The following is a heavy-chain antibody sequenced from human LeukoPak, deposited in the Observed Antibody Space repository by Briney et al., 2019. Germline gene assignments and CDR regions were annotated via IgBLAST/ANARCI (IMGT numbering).Heavy chain of an antibody. D-gene: IGHD1-1*01. CDR3: ARTNWDEGGYFDY. J-gene: IGHJ4*02. Sequence: GGSLKLSCAASGFTFSSYAMSWVRQAPGKGLEWVSAISGSGGSTYYADSVKGRFTISRDNSKNTLYLQMNSLRAEDTAVYYCARTNWDEGGYFDYWGQGTLVTVSS. CDR2: ISGSGGST. V-gene: IGHV3-23*01. CDR1: GFTFSSYA.